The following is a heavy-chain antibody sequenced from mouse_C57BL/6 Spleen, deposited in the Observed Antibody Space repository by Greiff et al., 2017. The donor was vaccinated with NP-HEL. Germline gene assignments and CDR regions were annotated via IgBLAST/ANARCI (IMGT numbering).Heavy chain of an antibody. CDR3: ARERATVVRAMDY. D-gene: IGHD1-1*01. CDR1: GYSFTDYN. CDR2: INTNYGTT. Sequence: EVQLQESGPELVKPGASVKISCKASGYSFTDYNMNWVKQSNGKSLEWIGVINTNYGTTSYIQTFTGKAPLTVDQSSSTAYMQHNSLTSEDYAVYYCARERATVVRAMDYWGQGTSVTVSS. V-gene: IGHV1-39*01. J-gene: IGHJ4*01.